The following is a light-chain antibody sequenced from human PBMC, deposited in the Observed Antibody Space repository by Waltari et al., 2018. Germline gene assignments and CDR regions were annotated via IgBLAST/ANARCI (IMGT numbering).Light chain of an antibody. CDR1: ESVNRH. CDR3: QHYDSYQYA. CDR2: KAS. J-gene: IGKJ2*01. V-gene: IGKV1-5*03. Sequence: IQVTQSPSTLSASVGDRVKITCRTSESVNRHLAWYQQKPGRATQLLIYKASNLETGAPSKFSGSGSGTEFSLTITNLQRDDFATYFCQHYDSYQYAFGPGTKLEIK.